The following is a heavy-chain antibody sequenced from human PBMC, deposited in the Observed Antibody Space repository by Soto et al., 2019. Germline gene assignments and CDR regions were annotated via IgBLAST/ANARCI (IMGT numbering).Heavy chain of an antibody. V-gene: IGHV3-33*06. CDR2: IWYDGSNM. D-gene: IGHD5-12*01. J-gene: IGHJ6*02. Sequence: GGSLRLSCAGAGFPFSSDGMHWVRQAPVKGLGWVAAIWYDGSNMSYADSAKGRFTSARDNSKNSLYLQMNSLRAEDTAVYYCAKGGYSSYDFSWSVGVWGQGTTVTGS. CDR1: GFPFSSDG. CDR3: AKGGYSSYDFSWSVGV.